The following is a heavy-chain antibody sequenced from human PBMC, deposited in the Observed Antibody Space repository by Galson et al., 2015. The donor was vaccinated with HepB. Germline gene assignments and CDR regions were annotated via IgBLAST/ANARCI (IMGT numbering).Heavy chain of an antibody. CDR1: GFTFSSYA. J-gene: IGHJ6*02. CDR3: ARAGWEPHYYYYYGMDV. Sequence: SLRLSCAASGFTFSSYAMHWVRQAPGKGLEWVAVISYDGSDKYYADSVKGRFTISRDNSKNTLYLQMNSLRAEDTAVYYCARAGWEPHYYYYYGMDVWGQGTTVTVSS. CDR2: ISYDGSDK. D-gene: IGHD1-26*01. V-gene: IGHV3-30-3*01.